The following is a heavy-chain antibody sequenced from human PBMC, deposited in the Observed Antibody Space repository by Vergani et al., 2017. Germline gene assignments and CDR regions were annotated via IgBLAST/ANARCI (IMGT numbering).Heavy chain of an antibody. V-gene: IGHV4-39*01. CDR1: GGSISGSSFY. D-gene: IGHD3-10*01. CDR3: VRYASGSSIRYYYFNTDV. Sequence: QLQLQESGPRLMKPSETLSLSCTVSGGSISGSSFYWGWIRQPPQKGLEWIASVLSSGSTFSNPSLEGRVSIFVDTSKNQFSLKLTSVTAADTAVYYCVRYASGSSIRYYYFNTDVWGQGTTVTVSS. J-gene: IGHJ6*02. CDR2: VLSSGST.